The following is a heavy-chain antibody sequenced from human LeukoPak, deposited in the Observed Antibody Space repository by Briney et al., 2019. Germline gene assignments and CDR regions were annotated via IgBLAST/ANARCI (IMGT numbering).Heavy chain of an antibody. Sequence: LTGRSLRLSCAASGFTFSSYAMHWVRQAPGKGLEWVAVISYDGSNKYYADSVKGRFTISRDNSKNTLYLQMNSLRAEDTAVYYCARDGVSIVGATHTFDYWGQGTLVNVSS. CDR3: ARDGVSIVGATHTFDY. CDR1: GFTFSSYA. J-gene: IGHJ4*02. D-gene: IGHD1-26*01. V-gene: IGHV3-30*01. CDR2: ISYDGSNK.